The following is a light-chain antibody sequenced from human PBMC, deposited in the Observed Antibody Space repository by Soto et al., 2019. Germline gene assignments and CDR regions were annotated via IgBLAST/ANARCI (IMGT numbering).Light chain of an antibody. Sequence: QSALTQPASVSGPLGQSIVISCTGSSSDIGSYDLVSWYQQYPGKAPKVVIFEGTKRPSGVSNRFSGSKSGDTASLTISGLQAEDEADYYCNSHTASTTRIFGTGTKVTVL. J-gene: IGLJ1*01. V-gene: IGLV2-14*02. CDR1: SSDIGSYDL. CDR2: EGT. CDR3: NSHTASTTRI.